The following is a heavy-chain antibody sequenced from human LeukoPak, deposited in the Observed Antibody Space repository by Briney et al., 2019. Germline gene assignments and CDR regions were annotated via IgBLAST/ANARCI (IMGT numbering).Heavy chain of an antibody. CDR1: GFTFSSYE. D-gene: IGHD1-26*01. Sequence: PGGSLRLSCAASGFTFSSYEMNWVRQAPGKGLEWVSYISSSGSTIYYADSVKGRFTISRDNAKNSLYLQMSSLRAEDTAVYYCANNFRHSGSYYGFDYWGQGALVTVSS. CDR2: ISSSGSTI. CDR3: ANNFRHSGSYYGFDY. J-gene: IGHJ4*02. V-gene: IGHV3-48*03.